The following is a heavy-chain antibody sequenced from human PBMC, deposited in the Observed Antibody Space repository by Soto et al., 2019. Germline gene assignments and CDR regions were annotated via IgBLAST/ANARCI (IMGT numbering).Heavy chain of an antibody. D-gene: IGHD6-13*01. CDR2: IIPIFGTA. CDR3: ARDVAAAGQYYYYYYGMDV. CDR1: GGTFSSYA. V-gene: IGHV1-69*05. Sequence: WASVKVSCKASGGTFSSYAISWVRQAPGQGLEWMGGIIPIFGTANYAQKFQGWVTMTRDTSISTAYMELSRLRSDDTAVYYCARDVAAAGQYYYYYYGMDVWGQGTTVTVSS. J-gene: IGHJ6*02.